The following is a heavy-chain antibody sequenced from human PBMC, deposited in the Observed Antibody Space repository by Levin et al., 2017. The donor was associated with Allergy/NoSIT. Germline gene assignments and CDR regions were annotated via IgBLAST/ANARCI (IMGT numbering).Heavy chain of an antibody. D-gene: IGHD4-17*01. CDR3: ARDYYGDDLFDS. CDR2: ISSSGDTK. CDR1: GFTFSSYS. Sequence: GGSLRLSCAASGFTFSSYSMNWVRQAPGKGLEWVSYISSSGDTKYYADSVKGRFTISRDNAKNSLYLQMNNLRDEDTAVYYCARDYYGDDLFDSWGQGTLVTVSS. J-gene: IGHJ4*02. V-gene: IGHV3-48*02.